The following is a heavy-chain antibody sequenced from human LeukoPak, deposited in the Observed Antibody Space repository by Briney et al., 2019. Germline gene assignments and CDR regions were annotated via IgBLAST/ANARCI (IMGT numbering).Heavy chain of an antibody. CDR2: IYYSGST. V-gene: IGHV4-59*08. J-gene: IGHJ4*02. CDR3: ARLRESSGYQFDY. CDR1: GGSISSYY. Sequence: SETLSLTCTVSGGSISSYYWSWIRQPPGKGLEWIGYIYYSGSTNYNPSLKSRVTISVDTSKNQFSLKLSSVTAADTAVYYCARLRESSGYQFDYWGQGTLVTVSS. D-gene: IGHD3-22*01.